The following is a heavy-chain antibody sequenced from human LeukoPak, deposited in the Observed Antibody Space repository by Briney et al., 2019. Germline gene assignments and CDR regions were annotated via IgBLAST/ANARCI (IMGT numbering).Heavy chain of an antibody. D-gene: IGHD6-19*01. CDR1: GFTFSSYA. V-gene: IGHV3-30-3*01. J-gene: IGHJ4*02. CDR3: ARDLFGDPSKIAVAGIGRY. CDR2: ISYDGSNK. Sequence: PGGSLRLSCAASGFTFSSYAMHWVRQAPGKGLEWVAVISYDGSNKYYADSVKGRFTISRDDSKNTLYLQMNSLRAEDTAVYYCARDLFGDPSKIAVAGIGRYWGQGTLVTVSS.